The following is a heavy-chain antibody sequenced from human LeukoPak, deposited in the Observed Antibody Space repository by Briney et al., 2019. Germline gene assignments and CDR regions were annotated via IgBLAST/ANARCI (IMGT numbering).Heavy chain of an antibody. Sequence: ASVKVSCKASGYTFTAYYMHWVRQAPGQELEWMGWINPNSGGTNYAQKFQGRVTMTRDTSISTAYMELSRLRSDDTAVYYCAKEAIKDNSSGFCDKWGQGTQVTVSS. CDR1: GYTFTAYY. D-gene: IGHD3-22*01. J-gene: IGHJ4*02. CDR3: AKEAIKDNSSGFCDK. CDR2: INPNSGGT. V-gene: IGHV1-2*02.